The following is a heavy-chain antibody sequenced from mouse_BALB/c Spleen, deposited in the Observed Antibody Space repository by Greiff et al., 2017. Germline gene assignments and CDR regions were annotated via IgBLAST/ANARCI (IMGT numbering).Heavy chain of an antibody. J-gene: IGHJ4*01. CDR2: ISNGGGST. D-gene: IGHD2-3*01. CDR1: GFTFSSYT. Sequence: EVQLQQSGGGLVQPGGSLKLSCAASGFTFSSYTMSWVRQTPEKRLEWVAYISNGGGSTYYPDTVKGRFTISRDNAKNTLYLQMSSLKSEDTAMYYCARGGFYENAMDYWGQGTSVTVSS. V-gene: IGHV5-12-2*01. CDR3: ARGGFYENAMDY.